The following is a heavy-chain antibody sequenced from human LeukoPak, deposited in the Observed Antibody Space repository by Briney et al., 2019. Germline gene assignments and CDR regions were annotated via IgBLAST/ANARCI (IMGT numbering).Heavy chain of an antibody. J-gene: IGHJ4*02. D-gene: IGHD2-2*02. CDR1: GYTFASFG. CDR2: ISVYNGNT. CDR3: ARTCSSSCYMVH. V-gene: IGHV1-18*01. Sequence: ASVKVSCKASGYTFASFGITWVRQAPGQGLEWMGWISVYNGNTNYAQNLQGRVTLTTDTSTSTAYMELRSLRSDDTALYYCARTCSSSCYMVHWGQGTLVTVSS.